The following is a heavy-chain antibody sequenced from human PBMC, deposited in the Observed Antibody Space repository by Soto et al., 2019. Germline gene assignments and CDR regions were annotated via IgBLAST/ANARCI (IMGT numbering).Heavy chain of an antibody. CDR3: ARSRGRNYYYGMDV. Sequence: ASVKVSCKASGGTFSSYAISWVRQAPGQGLEWMGGIIPIFGTANYAQKFQGRVTITADESTSTAYMELSSLRSEDTAVYYCARSRGRNYYYGMDVWGQGTTVTVSS. D-gene: IGHD3-10*01. V-gene: IGHV1-69*13. CDR2: IIPIFGTA. CDR1: GGTFSSYA. J-gene: IGHJ6*02.